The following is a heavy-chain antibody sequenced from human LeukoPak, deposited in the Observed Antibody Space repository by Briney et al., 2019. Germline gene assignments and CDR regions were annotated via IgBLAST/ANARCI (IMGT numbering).Heavy chain of an antibody. Sequence: ASVKVSCTASGDTFTGYYMHWVRQAPGQGLEWMGWISPNSGGTNYAQKFQGRVTMNRDTSISTAYMELSRLRSDDTAVYYCARSVYSSSSSDYWGQGTLVTVSS. CDR3: ARSVYSSSSSDY. D-gene: IGHD6-6*01. V-gene: IGHV1-2*02. J-gene: IGHJ4*02. CDR1: GDTFTGYY. CDR2: ISPNSGGT.